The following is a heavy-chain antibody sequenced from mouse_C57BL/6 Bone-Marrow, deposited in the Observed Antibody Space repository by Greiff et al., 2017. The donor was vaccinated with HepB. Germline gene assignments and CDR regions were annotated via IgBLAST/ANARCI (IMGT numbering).Heavy chain of an antibody. J-gene: IGHJ2*01. CDR1: GYAFTNYL. CDR3: ARSDDGYWGGNYFDY. Sequence: VQLQQSGAELVRPGTSVKVSCKASGYAFTNYLIEWVKQRPGQGLEWIGVINPGSGGTNYNEKFKGKATLTADKSTSTAYMQLSNLTSEDSAVYFCARSDDGYWGGNYFDYWGQGTTLTVSS. CDR2: INPGSGGT. V-gene: IGHV1-54*01. D-gene: IGHD2-3*01.